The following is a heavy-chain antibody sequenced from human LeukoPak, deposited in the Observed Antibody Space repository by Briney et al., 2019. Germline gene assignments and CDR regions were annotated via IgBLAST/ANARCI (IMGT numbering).Heavy chain of an antibody. CDR1: GGTFSSYA. D-gene: IGHD3-3*01. V-gene: IGHV1-69*15. CDR2: IIPIFGTA. Sequence: SVKVSCKASGGTFSSYAISWVRQAPGQGLEWMGRIIPIFGTANYAQKFQGRVTITADESTSTAYMELSSLRSEDTAVYYCARGSNYDFWSGRTYYSYGMDVWGQGTTVTVSS. CDR3: ARGSNYDFWSGRTYYSYGMDV. J-gene: IGHJ6*02.